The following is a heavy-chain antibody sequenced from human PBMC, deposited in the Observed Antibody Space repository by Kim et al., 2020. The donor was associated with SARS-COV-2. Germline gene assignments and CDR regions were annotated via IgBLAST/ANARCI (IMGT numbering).Heavy chain of an antibody. CDR1: GGSISSSSYY. J-gene: IGHJ5*02. V-gene: IGHV4-39*01. CDR3: ARQGSGWVDWFDP. Sequence: SETLSLTCTVSGGSISSSSYYWGWIRQPPGKGLEWIGSIHYSGSTYYNPSLKSRVTISVDTSKNQFSLKLSSVTAADTAVYYCARQGSGWVDWFDPWGQGTLVTVSS. D-gene: IGHD6-19*01. CDR2: IHYSGST.